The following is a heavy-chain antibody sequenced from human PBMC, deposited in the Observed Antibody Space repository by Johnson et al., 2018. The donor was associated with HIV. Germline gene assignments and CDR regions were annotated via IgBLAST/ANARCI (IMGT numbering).Heavy chain of an antibody. D-gene: IGHD1-1*01. J-gene: IGHJ3*02. CDR3: ARGTGTDDAFDI. CDR1: GFTFSSYA. V-gene: IGHV3-30*04. Sequence: QVQLVEFGGGVVQPGRSLRLSCAASGFTFSSYAIHWVRQAPAKGLEWMAVISYDGSNKYYADSVKGRFTISRDNSKNTLYLQMNSLRAEDTAVYYCARGTGTDDAFDIWGQGTMVTVSS. CDR2: ISYDGSNK.